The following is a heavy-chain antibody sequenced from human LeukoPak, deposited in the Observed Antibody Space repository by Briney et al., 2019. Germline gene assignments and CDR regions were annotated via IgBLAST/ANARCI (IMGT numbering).Heavy chain of an antibody. CDR3: VRGEYYNDSSAYTSVDY. CDR1: GFTFNSFG. V-gene: IGHV3-33*01. CDR2: IWYDGNNK. Sequence: PGRSLRLSCAASGFTFNSFGMHWVRQAPGKGLEWVAVIWYDGNNKYYADSVKGRFTISRDNSKNTLYLQMNSLRAEDTAVYYCVRGEYYNDSSAYTSVDYWGQGTLVTVSS. J-gene: IGHJ4*02. D-gene: IGHD3-22*01.